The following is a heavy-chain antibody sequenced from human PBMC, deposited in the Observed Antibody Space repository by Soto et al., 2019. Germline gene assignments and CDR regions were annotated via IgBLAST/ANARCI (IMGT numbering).Heavy chain of an antibody. D-gene: IGHD4-17*01. J-gene: IGHJ4*02. CDR2: IYYSGST. CDR1: GGSISSYY. Sequence: PSETLSLTCTVSGGSISSYYWSWFRQPPGKGLEWIGYIYYSGSTNYNPSLKSRVTISVDTSKNQFSLTLSSVTAADTAVYYCARRYGGTLDHWGQGTLVTVSS. V-gene: IGHV4-59*08. CDR3: ARRYGGTLDH.